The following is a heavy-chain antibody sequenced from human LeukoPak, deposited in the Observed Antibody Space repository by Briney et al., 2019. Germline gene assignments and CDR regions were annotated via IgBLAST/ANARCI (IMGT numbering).Heavy chain of an antibody. D-gene: IGHD7-27*01. CDR1: GGSFSGYY. V-gene: IGHV4-34*01. J-gene: IGHJ4*02. Sequence: SETLSLTCALYGGSFSGYYWSWIRQPPRKGLEWIGEINHSGSTNYNPSLKSRVTISVDTSKNQFSLELSSVTAADTAVYYCARTSWGIDYWGQGTLVTVSS. CDR2: INHSGST. CDR3: ARTSWGIDY.